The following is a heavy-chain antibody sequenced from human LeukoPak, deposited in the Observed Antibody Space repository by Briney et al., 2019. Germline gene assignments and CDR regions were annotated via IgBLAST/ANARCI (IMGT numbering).Heavy chain of an antibody. Sequence: SGPTLTQPTQRHTLTCTFSGSSCSTSGVGVGWIRQPPVKALELLALIYWEDDKRYSSAMNRRLTITKNTSKHQVVLTMTDMDPVDTATYCCAHRRLHEFYFDYWVGGTLATVSS. CDR2: IYWEDDK. CDR3: AHRRLHEFYFDY. CDR1: GSSCSTSGVG. V-gene: IGHV2-5*02. D-gene: IGHD4-11*01. J-gene: IGHJ4*02.